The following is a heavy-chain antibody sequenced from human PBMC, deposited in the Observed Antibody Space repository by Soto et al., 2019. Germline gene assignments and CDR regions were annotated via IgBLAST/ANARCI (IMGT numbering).Heavy chain of an antibody. V-gene: IGHV3-23*01. CDR3: ANVADGDYGDYNSYVDY. J-gene: IGHJ4*02. Sequence: GSLRLSCAASGFTFSSYAMTWVRQAPGKGLEWVSGISGSGGGTYYADSVKGRFTISRDNSKNTLFLQMSSLRAEDTALYYCANVADGDYGDYNSYVDYWGKGSLVTVS. CDR2: ISGSGGGT. CDR1: GFTFSSYA. D-gene: IGHD4-17*01.